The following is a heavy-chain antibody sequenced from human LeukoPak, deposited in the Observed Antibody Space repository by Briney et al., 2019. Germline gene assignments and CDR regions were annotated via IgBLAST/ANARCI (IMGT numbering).Heavy chain of an antibody. CDR3: AKDTDVVVPEYFQY. CDR2: ISGSGGST. V-gene: IGHV3-23*01. D-gene: IGHD2-15*01. Sequence: GGSLRLSCTASGFTFSSYAMNWVRQAPGKGLEWVSAISGSGGSTYYADSVKGRFTVSRDNSENTLFLQMNSLRAEDTAIYYCAKDTDVVVPEYFQYWGQGTLVTVSS. J-gene: IGHJ1*01. CDR1: GFTFSSYA.